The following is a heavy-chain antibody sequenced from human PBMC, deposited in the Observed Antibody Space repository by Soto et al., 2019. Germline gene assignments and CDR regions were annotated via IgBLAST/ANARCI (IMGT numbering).Heavy chain of an antibody. D-gene: IGHD3-16*01. CDR3: TTQGGGDDIDFDY. CDR2: IKSKNDGETT. J-gene: IGHJ4*02. CDR1: GFSFSDAW. Sequence: EVQLVESGGGLVQPGGSLRLSCAASGFSFSDAWMIWVRQAPGKGLQWVGRIKSKNDGETTDYAAPVKGRFAISRDDSKKTVYLRMNSLKTEDTATYFCTTQGGGDDIDFDYWGQGTLVAVSS. V-gene: IGHV3-15*01.